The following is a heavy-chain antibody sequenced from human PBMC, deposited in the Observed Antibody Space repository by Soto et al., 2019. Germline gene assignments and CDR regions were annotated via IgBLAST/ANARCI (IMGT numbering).Heavy chain of an antibody. D-gene: IGHD5-18*01. Sequence: GGSLRLSCAASEFSCRGYLMTWVRQSPGKGLEWVALINEDGSQKYYVGSVKGRFIISRDNAKDSVYMQMDSLRAGDTAVYFCARVGRYGWDFDHWGQGTLVTVSS. CDR1: EFSCRGYL. V-gene: IGHV3-7*01. CDR2: INEDGSQK. CDR3: ARVGRYGWDFDH. J-gene: IGHJ4*02.